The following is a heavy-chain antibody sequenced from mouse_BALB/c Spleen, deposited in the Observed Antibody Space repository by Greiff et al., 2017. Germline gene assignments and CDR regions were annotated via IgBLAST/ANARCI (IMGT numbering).Heavy chain of an antibody. CDR2: INPGSGGT. J-gene: IGHJ3*01. D-gene: IGHD2-3*01. Sequence: VQVVESGAELVRPGTSVQVSCKASGYAFTNYLLGWVKQRPGQGLEWIGVINPGSGGTNYNEKLKGKATLTADKSSSTAFMQLSSLTSDDSAVYFCARSDGYPWFAYWGQGTLVTVAA. V-gene: IGHV1-54*01. CDR3: ARSDGYPWFAY. CDR1: GYAFTNYL.